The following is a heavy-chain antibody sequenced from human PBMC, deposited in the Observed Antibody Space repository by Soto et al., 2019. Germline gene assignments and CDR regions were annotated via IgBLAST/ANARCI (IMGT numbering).Heavy chain of an antibody. Sequence: QVQLVQSGAEVKKPGASVKVSCKASGYTFTSYAMHWVRQAPGQRLEWMGWNNAGNGNTKYSQEFQARVTITRDTSASTAYMELRSLRSEDTAVYYCARDRREQWLNFCDYWGQGTLVTVSS. CDR1: GYTFTSYA. V-gene: IGHV1-3*01. D-gene: IGHD6-19*01. CDR2: NNAGNGNT. CDR3: ARDRREQWLNFCDY. J-gene: IGHJ4*02.